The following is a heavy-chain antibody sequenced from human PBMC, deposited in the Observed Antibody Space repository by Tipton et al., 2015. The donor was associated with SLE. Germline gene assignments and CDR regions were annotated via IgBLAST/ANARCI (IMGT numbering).Heavy chain of an antibody. Sequence: TLSLTCTVSGYSISSGYYWGWIRQPPGKGLEWIGSIYLSGSTYYNPSLKSRVTISRDTSKNQFSLRLSSVTAADTALYYCARGTPTATDYWGQGTLVTVSS. D-gene: IGHD2-2*01. CDR3: ARGTPTATDY. V-gene: IGHV4-38-2*02. J-gene: IGHJ4*02. CDR1: GYSISSGYY. CDR2: IYLSGST.